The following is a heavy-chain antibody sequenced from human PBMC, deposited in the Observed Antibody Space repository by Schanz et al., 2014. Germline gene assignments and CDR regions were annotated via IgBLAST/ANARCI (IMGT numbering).Heavy chain of an antibody. CDR1: GFSFSTYW. V-gene: IGHV3-7*02. CDR2: IKEDGSVK. CDR3: ARNWDSVIDY. D-gene: IGHD7-27*01. Sequence: EEQLVESGGGLVQPGGSLRLSCAASGFSFSTYWMSWVRQAPGKGLEWVANIKEDGSVKDYVDSVKGRFTISRDNAKNTPYQQMANQRAEDTAVNYCARNWDSVIDYWAQGTPVTVSS. J-gene: IGHJ4*03.